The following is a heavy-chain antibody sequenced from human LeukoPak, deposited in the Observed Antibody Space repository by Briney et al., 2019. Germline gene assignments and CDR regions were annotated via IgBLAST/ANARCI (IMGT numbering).Heavy chain of an antibody. D-gene: IGHD3-10*01. CDR2: IYHSGST. CDR1: GGSISSSNW. CDR3: ARASITRVAFDI. J-gene: IGHJ3*02. V-gene: IGHV4-4*02. Sequence: SETLSLTCVVSGGSISSSNWWSWVRQPPEKGLEWIGEIYHSGSTNYNPSLKSRVTISVDKSKNQFSLKLSSVTAADTAVYYCARASITRVAFDIWGQGTMVTVSS.